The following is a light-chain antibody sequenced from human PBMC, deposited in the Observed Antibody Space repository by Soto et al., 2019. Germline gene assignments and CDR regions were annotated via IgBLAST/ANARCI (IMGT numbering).Light chain of an antibody. Sequence: QSALTQPPSASGTPGQRVTISCSGSTSNIGTKTVHWNQQLPGLSPKLVLYSNNLRPSGDPDRFSGAKSGTSASLAISGLQAEDVADYCCAAWDVSLYVAGFGGGTQLTVL. CDR1: TSNIGTKT. V-gene: IGLV1-44*01. J-gene: IGLJ7*01. CDR3: AAWDVSLYVAG. CDR2: SNN.